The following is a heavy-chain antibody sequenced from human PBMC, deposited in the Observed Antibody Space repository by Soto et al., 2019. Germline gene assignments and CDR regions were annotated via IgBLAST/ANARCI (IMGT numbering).Heavy chain of an antibody. CDR1: GFTFSSYG. Sequence: ESVGGVVQPGRSLRLSCAASGFTFSSYGMHWVRQAPGKGLEWVAVISYDGSNKYYADSVKGRFTISRDNSKNTLYLQMNSLRAEDTAVYYCAKEGQYYDILTGYRSYYGMDVWGQGTTATVSS. J-gene: IGHJ6*02. CDR2: ISYDGSNK. CDR3: AKEGQYYDILTGYRSYYGMDV. V-gene: IGHV3-30*18. D-gene: IGHD3-9*01.